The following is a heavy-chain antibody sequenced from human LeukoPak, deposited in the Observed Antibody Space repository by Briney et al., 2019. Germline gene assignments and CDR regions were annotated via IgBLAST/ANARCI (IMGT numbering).Heavy chain of an antibody. CDR2: ISYDASNK. Sequence: PGRSQTLSCAASRFIHNSYGMLWVRHAPGEGLEWGAVISYDASNKYYADSVKGRFTISRDNSKNTLYLQMNSLRAEDTAVYYCAQPGPGAFDIWGQGTMVTVSS. J-gene: IGHJ3*02. CDR3: AQPGPGAFDI. D-gene: IGHD1-14*01. CDR1: RFIHNSYG. V-gene: IGHV3-30*03.